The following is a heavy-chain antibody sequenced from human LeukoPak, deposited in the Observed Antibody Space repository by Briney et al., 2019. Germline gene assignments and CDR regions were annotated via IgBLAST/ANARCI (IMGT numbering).Heavy chain of an antibody. CDR3: ARDLDAISTGPVDV. J-gene: IGHJ6*02. V-gene: IGHV3-7*05. Sequence: GGSLRLSCAASGLTFGSYWMSWVRQAPGKGLEWVANIKQDGSEKYYVDSVKGRFTISRDNAENSLSLQMNSLRAEDTAVYYCARDLDAISTGPVDVWGQGTAVTVSS. D-gene: IGHD2-8*01. CDR2: IKQDGSEK. CDR1: GLTFGSYW.